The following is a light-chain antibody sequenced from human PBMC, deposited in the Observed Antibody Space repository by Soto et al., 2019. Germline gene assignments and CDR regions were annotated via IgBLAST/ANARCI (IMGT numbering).Light chain of an antibody. J-gene: IGLJ1*01. V-gene: IGLV1-40*01. CDR1: SSNIGAGYD. CDR3: QSYDSSLTGYV. Sequence: QSVLTQPPSVSGAPGQRVIISCTGSSSNIGAGYDVHWYQQLPGTAPRLLIYRNTNRPSGVPDRFSGPKSGTSASLAITGLQAEDEADYYCQSYDSSLTGYVFGTGTKVTVL. CDR2: RNT.